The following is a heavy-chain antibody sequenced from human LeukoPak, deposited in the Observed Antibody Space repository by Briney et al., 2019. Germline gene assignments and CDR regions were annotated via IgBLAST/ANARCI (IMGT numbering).Heavy chain of an antibody. CDR2: ISSSSSYI. Sequence: GGSLRLSCAASGFSFSSYSMNWVRQAPGKGLEWVSSISSSSSYIYYADSVKGRFTISRDNAKNSLYPQMNSLRAEDTAVYYCARDHGRDAVDVRVDYWGQGTLVTVSS. CDR1: GFSFSSYS. CDR3: ARDHGRDAVDVRVDY. V-gene: IGHV3-21*01. D-gene: IGHD6-19*01. J-gene: IGHJ4*02.